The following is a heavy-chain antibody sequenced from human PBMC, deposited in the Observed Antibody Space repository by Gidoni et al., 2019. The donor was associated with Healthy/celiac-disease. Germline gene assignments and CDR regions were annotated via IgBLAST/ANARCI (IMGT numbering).Heavy chain of an antibody. V-gene: IGHV3-23*01. D-gene: IGHD2-2*01. J-gene: IGHJ6*02. CDR3: AKEDHCGSTSCKESPYYYYYYGMDV. CDR2: ISGSGGST. CDR1: RVTLSSWD. Sequence: EVQMLGSGGDLVQPGGSLRLSCAASRVTLSSWDMRWGRRAPGQGLEWVSAISGSGGSTYCADSVNSPFTISSDNSKNTLYLQMTSLRAEDTAVYYCAKEDHCGSTSCKESPYYYYYYGMDVWGQGTTVTVSS.